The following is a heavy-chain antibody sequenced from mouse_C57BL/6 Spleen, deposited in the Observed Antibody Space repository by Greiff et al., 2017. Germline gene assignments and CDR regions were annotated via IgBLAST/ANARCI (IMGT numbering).Heavy chain of an antibody. CDR2: IDPANGNT. J-gene: IGHJ4*01. CDR1: GFNIKNTY. V-gene: IGHV14-3*01. Sequence: VQLQQSVAELVRPGASVKLSCTASGFNIKNTYMHWVKQRPEQGLEWIGRIDPANGNTKYAPKFQGKATITADTSSNTAYLQLSSLTSEDTAIYYCARKGIYYYGSSFPYAMDYWGQGTSVTVSS. CDR3: ARKGIYYYGSSFPYAMDY. D-gene: IGHD1-1*01.